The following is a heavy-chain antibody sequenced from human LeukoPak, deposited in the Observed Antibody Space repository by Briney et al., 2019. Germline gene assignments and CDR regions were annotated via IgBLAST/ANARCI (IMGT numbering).Heavy chain of an antibody. CDR3: ARESYYYDSSGYAKHNWFDP. CDR1: GGSISSGGYS. V-gene: IGHV4-30-4*07. Sequence: SQTLSLTCAVSGGSISSGGYSWSWIRQPPGKGLEWIGYIYYSGSTYYNPSLKSRVTISVDTSKNQFSLKLSSVTAADTAVYYCARESYYYDSSGYAKHNWFDPWGQGTLVTVSS. CDR2: IYYSGST. J-gene: IGHJ5*02. D-gene: IGHD3-22*01.